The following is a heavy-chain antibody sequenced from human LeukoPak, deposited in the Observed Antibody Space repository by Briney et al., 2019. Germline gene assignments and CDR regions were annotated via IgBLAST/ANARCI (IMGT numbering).Heavy chain of an antibody. Sequence: GRSLRLSCAASGFTFSSYAMHWVRQAPGKGLEWVAVISYDGSNKYYADSVKGRFTISRDNSKNTLFLQMNSLRAEDTAMYYCAKDASEIWGQGTMVTVSS. V-gene: IGHV3-30-3*01. CDR3: AKDASEI. CDR2: ISYDGSNK. CDR1: GFTFSSYA. D-gene: IGHD1-14*01. J-gene: IGHJ3*02.